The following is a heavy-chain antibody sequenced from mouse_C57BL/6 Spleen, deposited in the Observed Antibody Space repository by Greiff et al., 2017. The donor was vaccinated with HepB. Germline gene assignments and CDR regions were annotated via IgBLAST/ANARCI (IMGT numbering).Heavy chain of an antibody. CDR2: ISDGGSYT. CDR3: ARASGATMITTTSPLFAY. J-gene: IGHJ3*01. Sequence: EVQVVESGGGLVKPGGSLKLSCAASGFTFSSYAMSWVRQTPEKRLEWVATISDGGSYTYYPDNVKGRFTISRDNAKNNLYLQMSHLKSEDTAMYYCARASGATMITTTSPLFAYWGQGTLVTVSA. CDR1: GFTFSSYA. V-gene: IGHV5-4*01. D-gene: IGHD2-4*01.